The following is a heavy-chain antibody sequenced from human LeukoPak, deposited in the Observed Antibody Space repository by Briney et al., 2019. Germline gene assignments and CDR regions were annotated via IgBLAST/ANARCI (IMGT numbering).Heavy chain of an antibody. Sequence: SVKVSCKASGGTFSSYAISWVRQAPGQGLEWMGGIIPIFGTANYAQKFQGRVTITADESTSTAYMELSSLRSEDTAVYYCTSYRGSYLFDYWGQGTLVTVSS. D-gene: IGHD1-26*01. J-gene: IGHJ4*02. CDR2: IIPIFGTA. CDR1: GGTFSSYA. CDR3: TSYRGSYLFDY. V-gene: IGHV1-69*13.